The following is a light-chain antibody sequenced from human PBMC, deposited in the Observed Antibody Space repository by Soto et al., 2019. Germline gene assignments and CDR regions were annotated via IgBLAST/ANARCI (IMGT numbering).Light chain of an antibody. CDR2: WAS. J-gene: IGKJ5*01. CDR3: QHYYTVPFT. V-gene: IGKV4-1*01. Sequence: DIVMTQSPDSLAVSLGERATIHCKSIPTVLRSTHHKNHLAWYQQKPAQPPKMLISWASTRESGVPDRFSGSGSGTDFTLTIRSLQAEDGAVYYGQHYYTVPFTFGQWTRLEIK. CDR1: PTVLRSTHHKNH.